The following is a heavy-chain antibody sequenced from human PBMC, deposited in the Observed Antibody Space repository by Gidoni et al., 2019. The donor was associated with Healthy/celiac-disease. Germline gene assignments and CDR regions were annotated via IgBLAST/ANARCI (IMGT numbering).Heavy chain of an antibody. CDR3: AKGGGSYSSAFDI. CDR2: ISYDGSNK. J-gene: IGHJ3*02. CDR1: GFPFSSYG. V-gene: IGHV3-30*18. D-gene: IGHD1-26*01. Sequence: QVQLVESGGGVVQPGRSLRLSCAASGFPFSSYGMHWVRQAPGKGLEWVAVISYDGSNKYYADSVKGRFTISRDNSKNTLYLQMNSLRAEDTAVYYCAKGGGSYSSAFDIWGQGTMVTVSS.